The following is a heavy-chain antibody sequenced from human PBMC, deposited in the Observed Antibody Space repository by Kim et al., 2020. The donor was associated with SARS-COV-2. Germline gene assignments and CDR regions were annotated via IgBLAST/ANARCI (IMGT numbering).Heavy chain of an antibody. J-gene: IGHJ2*01. Sequence: KSRVTISVDTSKNQFSLKLSYVTAADTAVYYCARHGGARWLQSTSWYFDLWGRGTLVTVSS. D-gene: IGHD5-12*01. CDR3: ARHGGARWLQSTSWYFDL. V-gene: IGHV4-59*08.